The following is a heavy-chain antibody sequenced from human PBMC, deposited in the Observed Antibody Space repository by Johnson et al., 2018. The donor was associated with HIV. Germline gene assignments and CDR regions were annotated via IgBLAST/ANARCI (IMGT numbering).Heavy chain of an antibody. J-gene: IGHJ3*02. Sequence: VQLVESGGGVVQPGRSLRLSCAASGFTFSSYGMHWVRQAPGKGLEWVGRIKSKTDGGTTDYAAPVKGRFTISRDDSKNTLYLQMNSLKTEDTAVYYCSTDVTDTVTTYYNAFDIWGQGTMVTVSS. CDR1: GFTFSSYG. V-gene: IGHV3-15*01. D-gene: IGHD4-11*01. CDR2: IKSKTDGGTT. CDR3: STDVTDTVTTYYNAFDI.